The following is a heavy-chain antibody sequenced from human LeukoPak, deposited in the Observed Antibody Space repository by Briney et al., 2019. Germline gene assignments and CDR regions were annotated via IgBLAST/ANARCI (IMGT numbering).Heavy chain of an antibody. Sequence: GESLKISCKGSGSSFTSYWIGWVRHMPGKGLEWMGIIYPGDSDTRYSPSFQGQVTISADKSISTAYLQWSSPKASDTAMYYCATHPGPHSMGYWGQGTLVTVSS. CDR3: ATHPGPHSMGY. D-gene: IGHD2-15*01. CDR1: GSSFTSYW. V-gene: IGHV5-51*01. J-gene: IGHJ4*02. CDR2: IYPGDSDT.